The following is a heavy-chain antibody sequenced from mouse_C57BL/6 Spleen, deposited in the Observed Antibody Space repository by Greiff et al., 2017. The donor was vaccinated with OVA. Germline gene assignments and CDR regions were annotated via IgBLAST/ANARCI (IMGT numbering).Heavy chain of an antibody. Sequence: QVTLKVSGPGILQPSQSLSLTCSFSGFSLSTFGMGVGWIRQPSGKGLVWLVHICCDDDKYYNPALKSRLTISKDTSNNPVFLKIATVDTADTATYYCARMRDVRAWFAYWGQGTLVTVSA. CDR1: GFSLSTFGMG. D-gene: IGHD3-3*01. V-gene: IGHV8-8*01. CDR3: ARMRDVRAWFAY. J-gene: IGHJ3*01. CDR2: ICCDDDK.